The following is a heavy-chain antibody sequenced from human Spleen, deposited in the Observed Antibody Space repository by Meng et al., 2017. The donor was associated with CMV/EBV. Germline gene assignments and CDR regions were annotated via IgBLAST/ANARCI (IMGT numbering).Heavy chain of an antibody. CDR3: ARLLRGYDSVGWFDP. V-gene: IGHV4-61*01. D-gene: IGHD3-16*01. J-gene: IGHJ5*02. Sequence: SETLSLTCTVSGDSVSSGPYYWTWIRQPPGKGLEWIGYLHHSGDTSYNPSLKSRVTMSRDTSKNQFSLRLRSVTAADTAVYFCARLLRGYDSVGWFDPWGQGTLVTVSS. CDR2: LHHSGDT. CDR1: GDSVSSGPYY.